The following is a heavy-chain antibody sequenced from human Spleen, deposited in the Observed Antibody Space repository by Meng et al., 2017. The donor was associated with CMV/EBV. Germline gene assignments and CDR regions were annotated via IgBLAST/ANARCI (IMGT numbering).Heavy chain of an antibody. Sequence: QEWGHGLLHSSVTLVRHRGFYGWFFSVYFWRWIRQPPGKGLEWFGEINPSGSTNYNPSLQSRVHISVDTSKNQFSLKLSFVTAADTAVYYCARRDGRCLDYCGQGILVVASS. J-gene: IGHJ4*02. D-gene: IGHD5-24*01. V-gene: IGHV4-34*02. CDR1: GWFFSVYF. CDR3: ARRDGRCLDY. CDR2: INPSGST.